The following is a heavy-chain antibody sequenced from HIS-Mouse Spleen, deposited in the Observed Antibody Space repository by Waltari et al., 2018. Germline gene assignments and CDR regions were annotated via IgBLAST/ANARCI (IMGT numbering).Heavy chain of an antibody. Sequence: QVQLVQSGAEVKKPGASVKVSCKASGYTFTGYYLHCLRQAPGQGLEWMGWINPNSGGTNYAQKFQGRVTMTRDTSISTAYMELSRLRSDDTAVYYCARAPPYYYDSSGYYGYWGQGTLVTVSS. J-gene: IGHJ4*02. CDR3: ARAPPYYYDSSGYYGY. CDR2: INPNSGGT. D-gene: IGHD3-22*01. V-gene: IGHV1-2*02. CDR1: GYTFTGYY.